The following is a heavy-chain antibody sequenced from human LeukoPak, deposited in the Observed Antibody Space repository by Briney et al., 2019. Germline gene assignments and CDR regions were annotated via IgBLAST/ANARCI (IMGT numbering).Heavy chain of an antibody. V-gene: IGHV1-46*01. CDR1: GSTFTNYY. D-gene: IGHD2-8*02. Sequence: ASVGVSCKASGSTFTNYYMHWVRQAPGQGREWMGVINPFVVSINNEQKFRGRVTMTRDTSTTTVYMELSSLRSEDTAVYYCAREESGRYFDYWGQGTLDTLPS. CDR3: AREESGRYFDY. J-gene: IGHJ4*02. CDR2: INPFVVSI.